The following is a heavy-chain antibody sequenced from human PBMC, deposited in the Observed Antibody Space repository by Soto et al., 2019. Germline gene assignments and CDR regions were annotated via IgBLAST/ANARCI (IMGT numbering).Heavy chain of an antibody. Sequence: QVQLQESGPGLVKPSETLSLTSTVSGGSISSYYWSWIRQPPGKGLEWIGYIYYSGSTNYNPSLKSRVTISVDTSKNQFSLKLSSVTAADTAVYYCARVREVFGVVVGSRFDPWGQGTLVTVSS. V-gene: IGHV4-59*01. D-gene: IGHD3-3*01. CDR3: ARVREVFGVVVGSRFDP. CDR2: IYYSGST. CDR1: GGSISSYY. J-gene: IGHJ5*02.